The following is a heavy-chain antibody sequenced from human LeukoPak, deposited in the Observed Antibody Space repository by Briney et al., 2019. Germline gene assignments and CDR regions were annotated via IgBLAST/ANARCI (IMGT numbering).Heavy chain of an antibody. CDR3: VSGGWYGDY. V-gene: IGHV1-8*01. J-gene: IGHJ4*02. Sequence: ASVKVSSKASGYTLTNFDINWVRQTPAQGVEWVGWMKPKSGDTGYTQTFQGRITMTRNTSINTAKMERRSLKSEDMATYYCVSGGWYGDYWGRGTLVTVSS. CDR2: MKPKSGDT. D-gene: IGHD6-19*01. CDR1: GYTLTNFD.